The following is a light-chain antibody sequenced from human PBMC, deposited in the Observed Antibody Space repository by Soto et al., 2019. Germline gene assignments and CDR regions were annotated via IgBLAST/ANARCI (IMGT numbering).Light chain of an antibody. Sequence: DIVLTQSLSSVAACVGDRVTITCRASQTIKIYVNWYQQKAGKAPKLLIHSGSSLQSGVPSRFSGSGSGTDFTLTISSLKPEDFASYYCQQSYSTPTFGQGTRLEIK. CDR1: QTIKIY. CDR3: QQSYSTPT. J-gene: IGKJ5*01. V-gene: IGKV1-39*01. CDR2: SGS.